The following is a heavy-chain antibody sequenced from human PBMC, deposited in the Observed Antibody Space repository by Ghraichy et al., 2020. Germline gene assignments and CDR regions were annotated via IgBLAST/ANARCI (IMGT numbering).Heavy chain of an antibody. CDR3: ARGGPVYCSGVSCYFVEY. J-gene: IGHJ4*02. Sequence: GGSLRLSCAASGFSFSDYWMHWVRQAPGKGLVWVSHISGDGTIIHYADSVKDRFTISRDNAQNTLYLQVNSLRAEDTAVYYCARGGPVYCSGVSCYFVEYWGQGTLVTVSS. D-gene: IGHD2-15*01. V-gene: IGHV3-74*01. CDR2: ISGDGTII. CDR1: GFSFSDYW.